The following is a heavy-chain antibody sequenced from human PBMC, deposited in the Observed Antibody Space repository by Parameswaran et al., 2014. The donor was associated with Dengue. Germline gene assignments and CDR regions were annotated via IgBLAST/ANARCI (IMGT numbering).Heavy chain of an antibody. D-gene: IGHD3-10*01. CDR3: ARDKEGGGSGSYYTGFDY. V-gene: IGHV3-21*01. Sequence: VRQAPGKGLEWVSSISSSSSYIYYADSVKGRFTISRDNAKNSLYLQMNSLRAEDTAVYYCARDKEGGGSGSYYTGFDYWGQGTLVTVSS. J-gene: IGHJ4*02. CDR2: ISSSSSYI.